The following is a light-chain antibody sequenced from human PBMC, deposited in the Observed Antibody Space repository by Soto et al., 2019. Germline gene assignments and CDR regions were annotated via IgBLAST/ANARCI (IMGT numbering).Light chain of an antibody. J-gene: IGKJ4*01. CDR2: WAS. Sequence: DIVMTQSPDSLVVSLGERATINCKSSQSLLYSSTNKNYLAWYQQKPGQPPKLLIHWASTRKSGVPDRFIGSGSGTDFTLTISSLQAEDVAVYYCQQYYSTPHFGGGTKVEIK. CDR1: QSLLYSSTNKNY. CDR3: QQYYSTPH. V-gene: IGKV4-1*01.